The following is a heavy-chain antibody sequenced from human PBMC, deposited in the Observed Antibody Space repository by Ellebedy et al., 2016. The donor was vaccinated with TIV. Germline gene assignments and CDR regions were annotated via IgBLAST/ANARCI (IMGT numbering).Heavy chain of an antibody. CDR3: ARDLGRYGMDV. CDR2: VYHSGDT. CDR1: GGSISTNNW. J-gene: IGHJ6*02. Sequence: MPSETLSLTCAVSGGSISTNNWWSWVRQSPTKGLEWIGEVYHSGDTYYNPSLKSRVTLSLDTSKNQFSLDLSSVTAADTATYYCARDLGRYGMDVWGQGTTVTVSS. V-gene: IGHV4-4*02.